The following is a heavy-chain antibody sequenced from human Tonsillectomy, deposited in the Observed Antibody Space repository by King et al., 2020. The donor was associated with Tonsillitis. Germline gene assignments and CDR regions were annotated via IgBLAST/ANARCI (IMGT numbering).Heavy chain of an antibody. V-gene: IGHV3-30*18. CDR1: GFTFSSYG. D-gene: IGHD1-26*01. Sequence: VQLVESGGGVVQPGRSLRLSCAASGFTFSSYGMHWVRQAPGKGLEWVAIISFDSSTEYYAESLKGRFTISRDNSKNMLSLQMNSLRAEDTAVYYCAKDLYSGSSPYYFDHWGQATLVTVSS. CDR2: ISFDSSTE. CDR3: AKDLYSGSSPYYFDH. J-gene: IGHJ4*02.